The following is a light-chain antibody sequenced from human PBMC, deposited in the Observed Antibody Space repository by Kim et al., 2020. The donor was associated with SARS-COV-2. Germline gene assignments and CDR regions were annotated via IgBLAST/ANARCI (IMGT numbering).Light chain of an antibody. CDR3: AAWDDTLSGFHWV. CDR1: SSNIGNNY. Sequence: QSVLTQPPSASGTPGQRVTMSCSGSSSNIGNNYVYWYQQIPGAAPKLLIYRNDQRPSGVPDRFSGSKSGTSASLDISGLQSEDEGDYYCAAWDDTLSGFHWVFGGGTQLTVL. V-gene: IGLV1-47*01. J-gene: IGLJ3*02. CDR2: RND.